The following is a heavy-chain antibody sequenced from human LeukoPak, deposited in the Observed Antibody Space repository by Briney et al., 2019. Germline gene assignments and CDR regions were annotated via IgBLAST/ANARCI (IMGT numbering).Heavy chain of an antibody. J-gene: IGHJ4*02. CDR3: AKDKYSSSWYYFDY. CDR1: GFTFSSYA. CDR2: ISGSGGST. V-gene: IGHV3-23*01. D-gene: IGHD6-13*01. Sequence: GGSLRLSCAASGFTFSSYAMSWVRQAPGKGLEWVSAISGSGGSTYYADSVKGRFTISRDNSKNTLYLQMNSLRAEDTAVHYCAKDKYSSSWYYFDYWGQGTLVTVSS.